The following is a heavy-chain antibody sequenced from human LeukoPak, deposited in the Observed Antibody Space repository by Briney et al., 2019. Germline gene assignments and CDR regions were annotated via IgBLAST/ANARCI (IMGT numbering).Heavy chain of an antibody. V-gene: IGHV3-23*01. CDR2: ISGSGGST. J-gene: IGHJ4*02. CDR3: AKEYDNSGYYYVAY. D-gene: IGHD3-22*01. CDR1: GFTFSSYA. Sequence: PGGSLRLSCAASGFTFSSYAMSWVRQAPGKGLEWVSAISGSGGSTYYAYSVKGRFTISRDNSKNTLYLQMNSLRAEDTAIYYCAKEYDNSGYYYVAYWGQGTLVTVSS.